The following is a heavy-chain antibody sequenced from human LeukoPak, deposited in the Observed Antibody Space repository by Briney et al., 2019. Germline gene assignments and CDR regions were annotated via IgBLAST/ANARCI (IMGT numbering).Heavy chain of an antibody. CDR3: ARTPHCSSTSCYQSGWFDP. V-gene: IGHV3-11*01. CDR1: GFTFSDYY. J-gene: IGHJ5*02. Sequence: PGGSLRLSCAASGFTFSDYYMSWIRQAPGKGLEWVPYISSSGSTIYYADSVKGRFTISRDNAKNSLYLQMNSLRAEDTAVYYCARTPHCSSTSCYQSGWFDPWGQGTLVTVSS. CDR2: ISSSGSTI. D-gene: IGHD2-2*01.